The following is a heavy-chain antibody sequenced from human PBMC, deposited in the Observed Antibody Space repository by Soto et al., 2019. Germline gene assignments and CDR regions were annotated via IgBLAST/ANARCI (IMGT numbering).Heavy chain of an antibody. J-gene: IGHJ6*02. V-gene: IGHV3-33*01. CDR1: GFTFSTYG. CDR2: IWDNGRDK. Sequence: GGSLRLSXAASGFTFSTYGMHWVRQAPGKGLEWVAIIWDNGRDKYYVDSVKGRFTISRDNSKNALYLQMNNLRAEDTAVYFCARAEQQLASYYYGMDVWGQGTTVTVSS. CDR3: ARAEQQLASYYYGMDV. D-gene: IGHD6-13*01.